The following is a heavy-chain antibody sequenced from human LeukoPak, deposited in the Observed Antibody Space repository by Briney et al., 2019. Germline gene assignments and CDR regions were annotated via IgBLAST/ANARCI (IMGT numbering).Heavy chain of an antibody. D-gene: IGHD3-10*01. V-gene: IGHV4-59*12. CDR3: AREWGDIIWFGELSRAWFDP. J-gene: IGHJ5*02. Sequence: PSETLSLTCTVSGGSISSYYWSWIRQPPGKGLEWIGYIYYSGSTNYNPSLKSRVTISVDTSKNQFSLKLSSVTAADTAVYYCAREWGDIIWFGELSRAWFDPWGQGTLVTVSS. CDR2: IYYSGST. CDR1: GGSISSYY.